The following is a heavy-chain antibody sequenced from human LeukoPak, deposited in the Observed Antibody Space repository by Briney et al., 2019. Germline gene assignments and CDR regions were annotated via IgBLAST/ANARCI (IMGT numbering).Heavy chain of an antibody. CDR1: GGTFSSYA. V-gene: IGHV1-69*13. CDR2: IIPIFGTA. J-gene: IGHJ4*02. CDR3: ASDVDGSRIDY. Sequence: VASVKVSCKASGGTFSSYAISWVRQAPGQGLEWMGGIIPIFGTANYAQTFQGRVTITADESTSTAYMELSSLRSEDTAVYYCASDVDGSRIDYWGQGTLVTVSS. D-gene: IGHD3/OR15-3a*01.